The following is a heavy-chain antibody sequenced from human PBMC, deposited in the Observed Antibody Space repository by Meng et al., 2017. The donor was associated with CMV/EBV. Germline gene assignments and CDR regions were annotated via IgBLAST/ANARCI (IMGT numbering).Heavy chain of an antibody. V-gene: IGHV1-46*01. CDR2: INPSGGST. J-gene: IGHJ6*02. D-gene: IGHD2-2*01. CDR3: AREEFCSSTNCSYYYAMDV. Sequence: ASVKVSCKASGGTFSSYAISWVRQAPGQGLEWMGIINPSGGSTSYAQKFQGRVTMTRDTSTSTVYMELSSLKSEDTAVYYCAREEFCSSTNCSYYYAMDVWGQGTTVTVSS. CDR1: GGTFSSYA.